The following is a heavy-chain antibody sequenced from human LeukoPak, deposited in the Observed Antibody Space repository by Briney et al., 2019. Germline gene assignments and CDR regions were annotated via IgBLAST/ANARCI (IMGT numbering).Heavy chain of an antibody. J-gene: IGHJ6*02. CDR1: GFTFDDYA. Sequence: GRSLRLSCAASGFTFDDYAMHWVRQAPGKGLEWVSGISWNSGSIGYADSVKGRFTISRDNAKNSLYLQMNSLRAEDTALYYCAKDYYGSGSYYRALPPGGMDVWGQGTTVTVSS. CDR3: AKDYYGSGSYYRALPPGGMDV. V-gene: IGHV3-9*01. CDR2: ISWNSGSI. D-gene: IGHD3-10*01.